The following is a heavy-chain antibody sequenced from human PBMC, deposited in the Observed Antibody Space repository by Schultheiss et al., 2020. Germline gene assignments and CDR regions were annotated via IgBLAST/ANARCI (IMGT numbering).Heavy chain of an antibody. Sequence: TLSLTCAVSGGSISSGGYSWSWIRQPPGKGLEWIGYIYYSGSTYYNPSLKSRVTISVDTSKNQFSLKLSSVTAADTAVYYCARRNGDDAFDIWGQGTMVTVSS. CDR3: ARRNGDDAFDI. D-gene: IGHD4-17*01. CDR1: GGSISSGGYS. J-gene: IGHJ3*02. CDR2: IYYSGST. V-gene: IGHV4-31*11.